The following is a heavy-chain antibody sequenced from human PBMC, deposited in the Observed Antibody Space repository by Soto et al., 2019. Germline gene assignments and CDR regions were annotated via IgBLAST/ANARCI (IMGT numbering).Heavy chain of an antibody. J-gene: IGHJ5*02. CDR1: GFTFSSYA. V-gene: IGHV3-23*01. CDR3: AKDPHLQPAAIIPPGRKDNWFDP. CDR2: ISGSGGST. D-gene: IGHD2-2*01. Sequence: GGSLRLSCAASGFTFSSYAMSWVRQAPGKGLEWVSAISGSGGSTYYADSVKGRFTISRDNSKNTLYLQMNSLRAEDTAVYYCAKDPHLQPAAIIPPGRKDNWFDPWGQGTLVTVSS.